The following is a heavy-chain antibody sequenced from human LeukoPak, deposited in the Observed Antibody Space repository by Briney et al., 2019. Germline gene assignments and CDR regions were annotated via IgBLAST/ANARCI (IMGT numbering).Heavy chain of an antibody. Sequence: ASVKVSCKASGYTSTGNYMHWVRQAPGQGLEWMGWINPNSGGTNYAQKFQGRVTMTRDTSISTAYMELSRLTSDDTAVYFCARGHSGSYNYWGQGTLVTVSS. CDR3: ARGHSGSYNY. V-gene: IGHV1-2*02. J-gene: IGHJ4*02. CDR2: INPNSGGT. CDR1: GYTSTGNY. D-gene: IGHD1-26*01.